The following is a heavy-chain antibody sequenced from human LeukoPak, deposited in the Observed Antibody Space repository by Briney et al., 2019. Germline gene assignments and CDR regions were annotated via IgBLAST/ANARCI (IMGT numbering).Heavy chain of an antibody. CDR1: GFTFSSYG. CDR2: ISYGGSNT. V-gene: IGHV3-30*18. J-gene: IGHJ4*02. Sequence: GGSLRLSCTASGFTFSSYGMHWVRQAPGKGLEWVAVISYGGSNTYYADSVKGRFTISRDDSKNTLYLQMNSLRAEDTAVYYCAKPLYGSGGSCFDYWGQGILVTVSS. CDR3: AKPLYGSGGSCFDY. D-gene: IGHD2-15*01.